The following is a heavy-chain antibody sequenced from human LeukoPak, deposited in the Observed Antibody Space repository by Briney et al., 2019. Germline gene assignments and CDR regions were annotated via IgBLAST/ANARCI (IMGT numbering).Heavy chain of an antibody. CDR2: TYYRSKWYN. CDR1: GDSVSSNSAA. V-gene: IGHV6-1*01. CDR3: ASGHSTMVSNWFDP. Sequence: SQTLSLTCAISGDSVSSNSAAWNWIRQSPSRGLEWLGRTYYRSKWYNDYAVSVKSRITINPDTSKNQFSLQLNSVTPEDTAVYYCASGHSTMVSNWFDPWGQGTLVTVSS. J-gene: IGHJ5*02. D-gene: IGHD3-10*01.